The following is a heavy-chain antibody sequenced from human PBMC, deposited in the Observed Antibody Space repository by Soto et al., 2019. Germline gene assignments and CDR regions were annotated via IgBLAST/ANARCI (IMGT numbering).Heavy chain of an antibody. CDR1: GFSLTTSGVG. Sequence: QITLKESGPTRVKPTQTLALTCTFSGFSLTTSGVGVGWIRKTPGKALEWLAVIYWDDDKRYNAALKNRLTITKDTSKNQLVLIMADMDPVDTGTYFCAHRGYMYGNWDHGYFDYWGQGTLVTVSS. J-gene: IGHJ4*02. V-gene: IGHV2-5*02. CDR3: AHRGYMYGNWDHGYFDY. D-gene: IGHD5-18*01. CDR2: IYWDDDK.